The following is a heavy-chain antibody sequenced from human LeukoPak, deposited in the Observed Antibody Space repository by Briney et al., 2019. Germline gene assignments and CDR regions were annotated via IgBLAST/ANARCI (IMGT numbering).Heavy chain of an antibody. Sequence: SETLSLTWSVSGXSVSSHYGSWIRQPPGKGLEWIGYIYYSGSAKYNPSLKSRVTISVDTSKNQFSLKLSSVTAADTAVYYCARGGTTVTPGLLWFDPWGQGTLVTVSS. CDR3: ARGGTTVTPGLLWFDP. J-gene: IGHJ5*02. CDR2: IYYSGSA. CDR1: GXSVSSHY. D-gene: IGHD4-17*01. V-gene: IGHV4-59*02.